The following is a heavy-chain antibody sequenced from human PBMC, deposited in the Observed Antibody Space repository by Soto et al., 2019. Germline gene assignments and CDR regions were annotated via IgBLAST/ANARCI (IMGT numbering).Heavy chain of an antibody. J-gene: IGHJ5*02. CDR1: GGTFSSYA. CDR3: ARDQPVAGYYPWFDP. D-gene: IGHD3-9*01. Sequence: SVKVSCKASGGTFSSYAISWVRQAPGQGLEWMGGIIPIFGTANYAQKFQGRVTITADESTSTAYMELSSLRSEDTAVYYCARDQPVAGYYPWFDPWGQGTLVTVSS. CDR2: IIPIFGTA. V-gene: IGHV1-69*13.